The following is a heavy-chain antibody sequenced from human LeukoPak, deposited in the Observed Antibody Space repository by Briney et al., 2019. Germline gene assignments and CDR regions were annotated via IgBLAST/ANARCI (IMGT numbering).Heavy chain of an antibody. CDR1: GGSISSYY. CDR2: IYTSGST. D-gene: IGHD2-2*01. V-gene: IGHV4-4*09. J-gene: IGHJ4*02. Sequence: SETLSLTCTVSGGSISSYYWSWNRQPPGKGLEWIGYIYTSGSTNYNPSLKSRVTISVDTSKNQFSLKLSSVTAADTAVYYCARHHSSSTSCYFSLYFDYWGQGTLVTVSS. CDR3: ARHHSSSTSCYFSLYFDY.